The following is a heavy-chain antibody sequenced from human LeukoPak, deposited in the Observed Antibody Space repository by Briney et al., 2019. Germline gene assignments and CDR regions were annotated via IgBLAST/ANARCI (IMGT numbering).Heavy chain of an antibody. J-gene: IGHJ4*02. CDR3: ARDRGGYTYSHDY. CDR2: IRYDGSNK. V-gene: IGHV3-30*02. Sequence: GGSLRLSCAASGFTFSSYGMHWVRQAPGKGLEWVAFIRYDGSNKYYADSVKGRFTISRDNSKNTLYLQMNSLRAEDTAEYYCARDRGGYTYSHDYWGQGTLVTVSS. CDR1: GFTFSSYG. D-gene: IGHD5-18*01.